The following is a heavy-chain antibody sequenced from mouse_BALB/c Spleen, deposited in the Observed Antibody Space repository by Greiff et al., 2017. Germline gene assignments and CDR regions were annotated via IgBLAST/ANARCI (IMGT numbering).Heavy chain of an antibody. Sequence: EVKVVESGGDLVKPGGSLKLSCAASGFTFSSYGMSWVRQTPDKRLEWVATISSGGSYTYYPDSVKGRFTISRDNAKNTLYLQMSSLKSEDTAMYYCARERVDYWGQGTSVTVSS. CDR3: ARERVDY. CDR2: ISSGGSYT. J-gene: IGHJ4*01. CDR1: GFTFSSYG. V-gene: IGHV5-6*01.